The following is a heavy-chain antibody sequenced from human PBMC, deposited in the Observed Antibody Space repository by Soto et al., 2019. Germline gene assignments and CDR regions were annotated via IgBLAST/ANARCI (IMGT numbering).Heavy chain of an antibody. D-gene: IGHD2-21*02. CDR2: VNPRSGDT. J-gene: IGHJ1*01. CDR1: GYTFINDY. Sequence: ASVKVSGKASGYTFINDYIHWVRQAPGQGLELMGWVNPRSGDTNYAQKFQSRVTMTRDTSISTAYMEMSRLRSDDTAVYYCARQVAYCVGDWYTEPIEY. CDR3: ARQVAYCVGDWYTEPIEY. V-gene: IGHV1-2*02.